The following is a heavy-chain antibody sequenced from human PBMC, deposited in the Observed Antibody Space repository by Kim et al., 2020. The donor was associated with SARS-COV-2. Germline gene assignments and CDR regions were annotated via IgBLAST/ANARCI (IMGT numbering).Heavy chain of an antibody. CDR3: TTGGAY. CDR1: GFTFSSYW. V-gene: IGHV3-7*01. D-gene: IGHD3-10*01. J-gene: IGHJ4*02. CDR2: IKPDGSAD. Sequence: GGSLRLSCAASGFTFSSYWMSWVRQPPGKGREWVANIKPDGSADYYVDSVKGRFTISRDNAKNSLYLQMNNLRAEDTAVYYCTTGGAYWGKGTMVTVSS.